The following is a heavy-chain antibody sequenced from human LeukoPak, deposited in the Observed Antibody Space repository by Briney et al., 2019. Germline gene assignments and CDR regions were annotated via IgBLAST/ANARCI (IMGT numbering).Heavy chain of an antibody. CDR3: AKDIVPDRELLWFGELFDAFDI. J-gene: IGHJ3*02. D-gene: IGHD3-10*01. CDR1: GFTFDDYA. Sequence: GGSLRLSCAASGFTFDDYAMHWVRQAPGKGLEWVSLISWDGGSTYYADSVKGRFTISRDNSKNSLYLQMNSLRAEDTASYYCAKDIVPDRELLWFGELFDAFDIWGQGTMVTVSS. CDR2: ISWDGGST. V-gene: IGHV3-43D*03.